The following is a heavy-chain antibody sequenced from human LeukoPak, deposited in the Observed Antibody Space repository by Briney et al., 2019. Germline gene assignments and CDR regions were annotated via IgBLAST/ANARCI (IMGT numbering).Heavy chain of an antibody. J-gene: IGHJ4*02. CDR3: ARSSRWLRFGFTGPYVFYDY. CDR2: IYYSGST. CDR1: GGSISSYY. Sequence: SETLSLTCTVSGGSISSYYWSWIRQPPGKGLEWIGYIYYSGSTNYNPSLKSRVTISVDTSKNQFSLKLSSVTAADTAVYYCARSSRWLRFGFTGPYVFYDYWGQGTLVTVSS. V-gene: IGHV4-59*01. D-gene: IGHD5-12*01.